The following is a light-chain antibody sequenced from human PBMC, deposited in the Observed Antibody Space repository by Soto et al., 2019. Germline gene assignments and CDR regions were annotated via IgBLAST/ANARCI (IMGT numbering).Light chain of an antibody. J-gene: IGKJ1*01. V-gene: IGKV1-39*01. CDR3: QQSFSAPGT. Sequence: DIQMTQSPSSLSASVGDRVSVTCRTSQNITKFLNWYQEKPGKAPKVLIYVTSNLENGVPSRFSASGSGTHFTLSISSLQPEEFATYYCQQSFSAPGTFGPGTRVEVK. CDR1: QNITKF. CDR2: VTS.